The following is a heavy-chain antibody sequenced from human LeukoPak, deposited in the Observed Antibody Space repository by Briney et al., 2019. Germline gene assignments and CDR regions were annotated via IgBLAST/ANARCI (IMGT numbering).Heavy chain of an antibody. Sequence: PGGSLRLSCAASGFTFSTYTMNWVRQAPGKGLEWVSTIGTASDTYYPGSVEGRFTLSRDNAKNSLYLQMNSLTAGDTAVYYCARGPPRGKYYYMDVWGKGTTVTVSS. J-gene: IGHJ6*03. CDR3: ARGPPRGKYYYMDV. CDR1: GFTFSTYT. D-gene: IGHD1-1*01. CDR2: IGTASDT. V-gene: IGHV3-13*01.